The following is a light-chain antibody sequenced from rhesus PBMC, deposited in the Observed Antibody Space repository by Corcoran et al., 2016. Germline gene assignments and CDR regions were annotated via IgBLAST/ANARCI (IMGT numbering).Light chain of an antibody. CDR1: QSVSSK. CDR2: GAS. Sequence: EIVMTQSPVTLSLSPGETATISCRTSQSVSSKLAWYQQKPGQVPRLLSYGASSRATGTPDRFSGSGSGTDFTLTIGSLEPEDFAVYYCQETNNLWTFGPGTKVEIK. V-gene: IGKV3-31*02. CDR3: QETNNLWT. J-gene: IGKJ1*01.